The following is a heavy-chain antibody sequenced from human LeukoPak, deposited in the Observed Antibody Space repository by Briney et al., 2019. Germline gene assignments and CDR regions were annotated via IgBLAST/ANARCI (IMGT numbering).Heavy chain of an antibody. CDR3: ASQRSSTYYMDV. Sequence: ASVKVSCKASGYTFTSYGISWVRQAPGQGLEWMGWISAYNGNTNYAQKLQGRVTMTTDTSTSTAYMELRSLRSDDTAVYYCASQRSSTYYMDVWGKGTTVTVSS. J-gene: IGHJ6*03. CDR1: GYTFTSYG. D-gene: IGHD2-15*01. CDR2: ISAYNGNT. V-gene: IGHV1-18*01.